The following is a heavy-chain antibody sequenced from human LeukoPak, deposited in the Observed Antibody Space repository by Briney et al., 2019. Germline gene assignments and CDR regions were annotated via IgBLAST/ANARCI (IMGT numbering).Heavy chain of an antibody. CDR2: IRSKANNYAT. Sequence: GGSLKLSCAASGFTFSGSAIHWVRQASGKGLEWVGRIRSKANNYATTYGASVKGRFTISRDDSTNTLYLQMNSLKTEDTAVYYCTTGFTGVTHDGYWGQGTLVTVSS. CDR3: TTGFTGVTHDGY. J-gene: IGHJ4*02. V-gene: IGHV3-73*01. D-gene: IGHD1-14*01. CDR1: GFTFSGSA.